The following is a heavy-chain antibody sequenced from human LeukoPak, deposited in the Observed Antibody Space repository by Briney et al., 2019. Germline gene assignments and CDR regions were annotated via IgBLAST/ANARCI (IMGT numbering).Heavy chain of an antibody. CDR1: GFTFSSSA. D-gene: IGHD4-17*01. J-gene: IGHJ4*02. CDR2: IVVGSGNT. Sequence: ASVKVSCKASGFTFSSSAVQWLRQARGQRLEWIGWIVVGSGNTNYAQKFQERVTITRDMSTSTAYMELSSLRSGDTAVYYCAAGKTNYGDYGHYWGQGTLVIVSS. V-gene: IGHV1-58*01. CDR3: AAGKTNYGDYGHY.